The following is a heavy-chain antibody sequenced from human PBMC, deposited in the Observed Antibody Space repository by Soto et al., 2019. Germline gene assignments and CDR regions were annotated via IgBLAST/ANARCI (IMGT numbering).Heavy chain of an antibody. CDR3: ARLEQQLYYFDY. CDR1: GGSISSSSYY. Sequence: QLQLQESGPGLVKPSETLSLTCTVSGGSISSSSYYWGWIRQPPGKGLEWIGSIYYSGSTYYNPSLKSRVTISVDTSKNQFSLKLSSVTAADTAVYYCARLEQQLYYFDYWGQGTLVTVSS. CDR2: IYYSGST. J-gene: IGHJ4*02. D-gene: IGHD6-13*01. V-gene: IGHV4-39*01.